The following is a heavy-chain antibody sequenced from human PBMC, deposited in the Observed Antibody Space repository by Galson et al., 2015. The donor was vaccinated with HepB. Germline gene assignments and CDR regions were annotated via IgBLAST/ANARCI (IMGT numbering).Heavy chain of an antibody. J-gene: IGHJ3*02. V-gene: IGHV3-23*01. D-gene: IGHD2-2*02. CDR2: ISGSGGST. Sequence: SLRLSCAASGFTFSSYAMSWVRQAPGKGLEWVSAISGSGGSTYYADSVKGRFTISRDNSKNTLYLQMNSLRAEDTAVYYCAKDTGGDIVVVPAAIRADAFDTWGQGTMVTVSS. CDR1: GFTFSSYA. CDR3: AKDTGGDIVVVPAAIRADAFDT.